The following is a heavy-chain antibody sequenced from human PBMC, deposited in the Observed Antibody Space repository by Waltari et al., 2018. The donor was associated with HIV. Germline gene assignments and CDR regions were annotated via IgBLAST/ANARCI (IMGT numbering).Heavy chain of an antibody. D-gene: IGHD5-12*01. V-gene: IGHV3-15*01. CDR1: ELTLEEVW. Sequence: EGQVVEPGGGLVKPGGVLRVSCASFELTLEEVWMTWVRQAPGKGLEWVGRIKSKRDGGATDYAASVKGRFVISRDDSQNTLYLQMSGLRTEDTAMYYCTTGGYPTEAFDVWGQGTMVTVSP. J-gene: IGHJ3*01. CDR2: IKSKRDGGAT. CDR3: TTGGYPTEAFDV.